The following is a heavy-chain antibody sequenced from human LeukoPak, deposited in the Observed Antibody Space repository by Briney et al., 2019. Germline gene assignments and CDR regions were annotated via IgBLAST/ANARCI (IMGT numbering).Heavy chain of an antibody. CDR2: IYYSGST. CDR3: ARVYGGYDFNYYYYYMDV. V-gene: IGHV4-39*07. D-gene: IGHD5-12*01. J-gene: IGHJ6*03. Sequence: PSETLSLTCTVSGGSISSSSYYWGWIRQPPGKGLEWIGSIYYSGSTYYNPSLKSRVTISVDTSKNQFSLRLTSVTAADTAVYYCARVYGGYDFNYYYYYMDVWGKGTTVTISS. CDR1: GGSISSSSYY.